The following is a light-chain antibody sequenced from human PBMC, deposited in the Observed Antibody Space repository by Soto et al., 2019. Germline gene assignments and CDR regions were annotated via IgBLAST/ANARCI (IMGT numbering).Light chain of an antibody. J-gene: IGLJ1*01. CDR3: SSYIGISNYV. CDR1: SSDVGGYNF. CDR2: DVT. Sequence: QSALTQPPSASGSPGQSITISCTGTSSDVGGYNFVSWYQQHPGTAPKLMIYDVTKRPSGVSDRFSGSKSGNTASLTVSGLQAEDEADYYCSSYIGISNYVFGTGTKVTVL. V-gene: IGLV2-14*01.